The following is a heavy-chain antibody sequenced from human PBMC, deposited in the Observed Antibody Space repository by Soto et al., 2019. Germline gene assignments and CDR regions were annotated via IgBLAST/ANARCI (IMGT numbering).Heavy chain of an antibody. CDR2: ISGSSGSK. V-gene: IGHV3-11*06. Sequence: GGSLRLSCAASGFIFNDYYMSWIRQAPGKGLEWLSNISGSSGSKKYADAGKGRFTISRDNAKKSLYLEMHSLRAEDTAVYYCARYAAEVTTFFEFWGQGTLVTVSS. D-gene: IGHD4-17*01. J-gene: IGHJ4*02. CDR1: GFIFNDYY. CDR3: ARYAAEVTTFFEF.